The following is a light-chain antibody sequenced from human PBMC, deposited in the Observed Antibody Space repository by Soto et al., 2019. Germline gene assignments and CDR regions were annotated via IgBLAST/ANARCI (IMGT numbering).Light chain of an antibody. Sequence: QSVLTQSSSASASLGSSVKLTCTLSSGHSSYIIAWHQQQPGKAPRYLMKLEGSGSYNKGSRVPDRFSGSSSGADPYLTISNLPFEYEANYYCDTWDSNPRVFGGGTKLTVL. CDR1: SGHSSYI. J-gene: IGLJ2*01. CDR3: DTWDSNPRV. V-gene: IGLV4-60*02. CDR2: LEGSGSY.